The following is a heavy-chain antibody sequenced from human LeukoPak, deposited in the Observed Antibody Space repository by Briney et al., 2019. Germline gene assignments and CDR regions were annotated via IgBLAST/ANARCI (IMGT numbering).Heavy chain of an antibody. D-gene: IGHD2-21*02. CDR3: ASDLAYCAGDCYLDSN. V-gene: IGHV3-21*01. Sequence: GGSLRLSCAASGFTFSSYSMNWVRQAPGKGLEWVSSISSSSSYIYYADSVKGRFTISRDNAKNSLYLQMNSLTAEDTAVYYCASDLAYCAGDCYLDSNWGQGTLVTVSS. J-gene: IGHJ4*02. CDR2: ISSSSSYI. CDR1: GFTFSSYS.